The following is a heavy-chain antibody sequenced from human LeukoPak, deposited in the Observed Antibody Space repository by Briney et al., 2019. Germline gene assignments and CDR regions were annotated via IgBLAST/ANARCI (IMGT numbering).Heavy chain of an antibody. Sequence: SETLSLTCTVSGGSISGYSWTWIRQPPGQGLEWIGYFHNSRTTSYNPSLTGRIIISVDTAMDQISLKLNPVTAADTAVYYCARGHLGLSPWGQGTLVTVSS. J-gene: IGHJ5*02. CDR1: GGSISGYS. V-gene: IGHV4-59*01. CDR2: FHNSRTT. CDR3: ARGHLGLSP. D-gene: IGHD3-10*01.